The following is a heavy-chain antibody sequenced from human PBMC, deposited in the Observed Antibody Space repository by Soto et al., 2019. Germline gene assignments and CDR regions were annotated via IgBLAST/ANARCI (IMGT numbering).Heavy chain of an antibody. J-gene: IGHJ4*02. V-gene: IGHV1-69*01. CDR2: IIPTLGTP. CDR1: GGIFSNFA. D-gene: IGHD6-19*01. CDR3: ARVGLGAYDY. Sequence: QVQLVQSGAAVKKPGSSVKVSCKASGGIFSNFAFNWMRQAPGQGLEWMGGIIPTLGTPHYAQKFLGRVTITADESTRTVYMEMSSLTVEDTAVYYCARVGLGAYDYWGQGTLVIVSS.